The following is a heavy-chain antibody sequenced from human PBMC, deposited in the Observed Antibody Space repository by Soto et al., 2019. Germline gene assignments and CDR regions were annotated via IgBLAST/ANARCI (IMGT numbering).Heavy chain of an antibody. CDR2: IYYRGST. Sequence: SETLSLTCTVSGGSVSSGSYYWSWLRQPPGKGLEWIGYIYYRGSTNYNPSLKRRVTISVDTSKNKFSLKLSSVTAADTALYYCARGYLRAWFDHWDQGTLVTVSS. CDR1: GGSVSSGSYY. J-gene: IGHJ5*02. D-gene: IGHD2-2*01. V-gene: IGHV4-61*01. CDR3: ARGYLRAWFDH.